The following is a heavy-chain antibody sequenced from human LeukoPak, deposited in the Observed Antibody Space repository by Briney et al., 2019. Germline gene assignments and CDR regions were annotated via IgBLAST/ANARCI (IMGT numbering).Heavy chain of an antibody. V-gene: IGHV3-7*01. CDR2: IRQDGSKI. Sequence: GGSLRLSCAASGFTFSTYWMSWVRQAPGKGLEWVANIRQDGSKIYYVDSVKGRFTISRDNAKNSLYLQMNNLRAEDTAVYYCARLGDRQVLDNWGQGTLVTVSS. J-gene: IGHJ4*02. CDR1: GFTFSTYW. D-gene: IGHD6-6*01. CDR3: ARLGDRQVLDN.